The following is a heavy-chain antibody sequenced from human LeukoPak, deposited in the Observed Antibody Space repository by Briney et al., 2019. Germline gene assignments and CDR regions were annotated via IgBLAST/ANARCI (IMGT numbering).Heavy chain of an antibody. V-gene: IGHV3-7*04. Sequence: GGSLKPSCVASGFPFSSYWMTWVRQAPGKGLGGVANIKQDGSKKSYVDSVKGRFTISRDNAKNSLYLQMNSLRAEDTAIYYCTRVGYIDEGIDYWGQGTLVTVSS. D-gene: IGHD5-24*01. CDR3: TRVGYIDEGIDY. J-gene: IGHJ4*02. CDR2: IKQDGSKK. CDR1: GFPFSSYW.